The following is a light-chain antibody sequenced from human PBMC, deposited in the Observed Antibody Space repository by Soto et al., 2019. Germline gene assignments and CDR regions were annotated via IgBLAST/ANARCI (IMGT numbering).Light chain of an antibody. CDR1: NIGSKN. CDR3: QVWDSSILYV. V-gene: IGLV3-9*01. J-gene: IGLJ1*01. CDR2: RDS. Sequence: SYELTQPLSVSVALGQTARITCGGKNIGSKNVHWYQQKAGQAPVVVIFRDSNRPSGIPERFSGSNSGNTATLTISSAQAGDEADYYCQVWDSSILYVFGTGTKLTVL.